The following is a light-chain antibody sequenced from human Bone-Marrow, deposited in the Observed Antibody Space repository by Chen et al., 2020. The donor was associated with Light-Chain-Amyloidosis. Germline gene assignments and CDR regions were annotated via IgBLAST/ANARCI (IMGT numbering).Light chain of an antibody. CDR3: YSYAGTYTWV. V-gene: IGLV2-11*01. CDR2: DVN. CDR1: SRDVGGYNF. Sequence: QSALTQPRSVSGSPDRPSPSPSLGTSRDVGGYNFVSWYQQHPGKAPKLMIFDVNKRPSGVPDRFSGSKSGNTASLTISGLQAEDESDYYCYSYAGTYTWVFGGGTKLTVL. J-gene: IGLJ3*02.